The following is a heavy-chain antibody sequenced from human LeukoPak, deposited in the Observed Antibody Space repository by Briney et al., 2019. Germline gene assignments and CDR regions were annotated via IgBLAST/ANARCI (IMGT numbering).Heavy chain of an antibody. CDR3: AREGVGGFDS. V-gene: IGHV3-7*01. J-gene: IGHJ5*01. CDR1: GFTFTSYW. CDR2: IRQDGREK. Sequence: PGGSLRLSCAASGFTFTSYWLSWVRQAPGKGLEWVANIRQDGREKSYADSVKGRFTISRDSAKTSVYLQMNSLRVEDTAVYYCAREGVGGFDSWGQGTLVTVSS. D-gene: IGHD3-10*01.